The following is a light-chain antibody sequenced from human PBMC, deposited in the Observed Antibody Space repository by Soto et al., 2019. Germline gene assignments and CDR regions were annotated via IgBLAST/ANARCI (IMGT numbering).Light chain of an antibody. J-gene: IGKJ1*01. CDR3: QQYNTYSRET. CDR1: QSIRSW. Sequence: DIQMTQSPSTLSASVGDRVTITCRASQSIRSWLAWYQQKPGKAPKLLIYTASSLKSRVPSRFSGSGSGTEFTLTISSLQPDDFATYYCQQYNTYSRETFVQGTKVEIK. V-gene: IGKV1-5*03. CDR2: TAS.